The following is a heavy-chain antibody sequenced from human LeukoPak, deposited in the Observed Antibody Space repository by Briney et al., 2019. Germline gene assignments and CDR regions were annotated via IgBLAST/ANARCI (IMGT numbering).Heavy chain of an antibody. CDR2: ISSSGNTI. D-gene: IGHD3-10*01. CDR3: ARPGRSVTQGY. V-gene: IGHV3-48*03. J-gene: IGHJ4*02. CDR1: GFTFSSYE. Sequence: GGSLRLSCAASGFTFSSYEMNWVRQAPGKGLEWLSYISSSGNTIHYADSVKGRFTISRDNAKNSLYLQMNSLRAEDTAVYYCARPGRSVTQGYWGQGTLVTVSS.